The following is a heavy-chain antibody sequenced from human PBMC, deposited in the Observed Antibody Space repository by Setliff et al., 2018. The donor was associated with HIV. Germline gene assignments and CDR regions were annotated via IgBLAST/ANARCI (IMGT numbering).Heavy chain of an antibody. CDR3: AREYYRSGGYYSGWKYYYMDV. Sequence: SETLSLTCTVSGDSSSNDYWTWVRQPPGKGLGWIGNIHTSGTTKYNPSLNSRVTISVDMSKSQFSLRLSSVTAADTAMYYCAREYYRSGGYYSGWKYYYMDVWGKGTTVTVSS. J-gene: IGHJ6*03. CDR2: IHTSGTT. CDR1: GDSSSNDY. D-gene: IGHD2-15*01. V-gene: IGHV4-4*08.